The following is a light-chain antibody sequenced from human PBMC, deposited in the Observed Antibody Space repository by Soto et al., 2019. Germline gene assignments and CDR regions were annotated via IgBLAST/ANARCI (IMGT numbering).Light chain of an antibody. CDR1: QGIGTE. CDR3: LQDSSYPRT. Sequence: AIQMTQSPSSLSASVGDRGTITCRASQGIGTELGWYQQRPGKAPRLLIYGTSTLQYGVPSRFSGSGSDTDFTLIISSLQPEDFATYYCLQDSSYPRTFGQGTKVEIK. J-gene: IGKJ1*01. V-gene: IGKV1-6*01. CDR2: GTS.